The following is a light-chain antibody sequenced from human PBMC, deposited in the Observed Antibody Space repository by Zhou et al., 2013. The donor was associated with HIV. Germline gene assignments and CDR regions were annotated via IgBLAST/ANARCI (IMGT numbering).Light chain of an antibody. CDR1: QSVSSSY. Sequence: EIVLTQSPGTLSLSPGERATLSCRASQSVSSSYLAWYQQKPGQAPRLLHLWCIQQGHWHPRPGSVAVGLGQTFTLTISRLEPEDFAVYYCQQYGSSPKCSFGQGTKAGDQT. CDR3: QQYGSSPKCS. J-gene: IGKJ2*04. V-gene: IGKV3-20*01. CDR2: CI.